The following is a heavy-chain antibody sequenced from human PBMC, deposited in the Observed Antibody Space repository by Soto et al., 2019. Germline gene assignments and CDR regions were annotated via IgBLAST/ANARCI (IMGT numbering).Heavy chain of an antibody. CDR3: TREGGGIGTGSTGNDAFDI. V-gene: IGHV1-2*02. CDR1: GYTLSDYF. CDR2: IKPNTGDT. Sequence: QVQLLQSGAEVRKPGASVRVSCEASGYTLSDYFMQWVRQAPGQGLEWMGWIKPNTGDTHYAQKFQGRVTMTRDTSINTAYMELNRLTSEETAVYFCTREGGGIGTGSTGNDAFDIWGQGTKVTVSS. J-gene: IGHJ3*02. D-gene: IGHD6-13*01.